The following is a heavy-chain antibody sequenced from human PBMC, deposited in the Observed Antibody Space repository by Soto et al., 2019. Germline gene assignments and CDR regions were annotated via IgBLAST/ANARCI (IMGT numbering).Heavy chain of an antibody. CDR3: SRDSLSGSYYLDY. J-gene: IGHJ4*02. D-gene: IGHD1-26*01. CDR2: IWYDGSEK. CDR1: GSTFSSYG. Sequence: PGGSLRLSCAASGSTFSSYGMHWVRQAPGKGLEWVAVIWYDGSEKYYGDSVKGRFTISRDNSKNTLYLQMNSLRAEDTAVYYCSRDSLSGSYYLDYWGQGTLVTVSS. V-gene: IGHV3-33*01.